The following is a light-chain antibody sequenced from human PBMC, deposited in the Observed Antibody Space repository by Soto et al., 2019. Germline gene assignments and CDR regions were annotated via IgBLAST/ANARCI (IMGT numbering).Light chain of an antibody. V-gene: IGKV3-20*01. J-gene: IGKJ4*01. Sequence: EIELTQSPGTLSLSPGERATLSCRASQTIITLAWYKQKPGQAPRLFIYGVSRRATGIPDRFSGSGSGTDFTLTINRLEPEDSAVYFCQQYGNLPLTFGGGTKVEIK. CDR3: QQYGNLPLT. CDR1: QTIIT. CDR2: GVS.